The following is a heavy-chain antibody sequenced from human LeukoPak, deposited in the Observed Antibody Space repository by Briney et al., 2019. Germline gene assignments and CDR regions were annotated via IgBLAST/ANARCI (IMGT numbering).Heavy chain of an antibody. V-gene: IGHV1-2*02. CDR1: GYTFTGYY. Sequence: ASVKVSCKASGYTFTGYYMHWVRQAPGQGLEWMGWINPNSGGTNYAQKFQGRVTMTRDTSISTAYMELSRLRSDDTAVYYFASGGSSWYFSRWFDPWGQGTLVTVSS. D-gene: IGHD6-13*01. J-gene: IGHJ5*02. CDR2: INPNSGGT. CDR3: ASGGSSWYFSRWFDP.